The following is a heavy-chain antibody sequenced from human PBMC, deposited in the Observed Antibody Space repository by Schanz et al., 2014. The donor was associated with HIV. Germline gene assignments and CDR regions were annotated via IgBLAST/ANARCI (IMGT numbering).Heavy chain of an antibody. CDR2: INPNSGDT. CDR3: ARDGGSTGDYFDS. V-gene: IGHV1-2*02. CDR1: GYRFTDYS. J-gene: IGHJ4*02. Sequence: QVQLVQSGAEVRNPGASVKVSCKASGYRFTDYSIHWVRQAPGQGLVWMGWINPNSGDTKYEQKFQDRVTMTRDMSINTVYMELTRLRSDDTAVFFCARDGGSTGDYFDSWGQGTLVTVSS. D-gene: IGHD7-27*01.